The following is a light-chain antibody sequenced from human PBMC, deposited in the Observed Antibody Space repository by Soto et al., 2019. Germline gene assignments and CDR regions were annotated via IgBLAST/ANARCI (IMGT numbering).Light chain of an antibody. CDR2: DNN. V-gene: IGLV1-51*01. J-gene: IGLJ1*01. CDR3: GTWDSSLSADNYV. CDR1: SSNIGNNY. Sequence: QSVLTQPPSVSAAPGQKVTISCSGSSSNIGNNYVSWYQQLPGTAPKLLTYDNNERPSGIPDRFSGSKSGTSATLGITGLQTGDEADYFCGTWDSSLSADNYVFGIGTKVTVL.